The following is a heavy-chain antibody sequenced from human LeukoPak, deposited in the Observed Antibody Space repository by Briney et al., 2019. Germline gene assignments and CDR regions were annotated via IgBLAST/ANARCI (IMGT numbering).Heavy chain of an antibody. CDR1: GFTFSSYA. D-gene: IGHD6-6*01. CDR2: ITGSGGST. Sequence: GGSLRLSCAASGFTFSSYAMSWVRQAPGEGLKWVSAITGSGGSTYYADSVKGRFTISRDDSKNTLYLQMNSLRAEDTAVYYCAKDRWRRSSGGFDYWGQGTLVTVSS. CDR3: AKDRWRRSSGGFDY. V-gene: IGHV3-23*01. J-gene: IGHJ4*02.